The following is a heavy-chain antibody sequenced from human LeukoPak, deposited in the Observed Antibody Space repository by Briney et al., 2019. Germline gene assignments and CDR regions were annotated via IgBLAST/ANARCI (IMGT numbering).Heavy chain of an antibody. V-gene: IGHV4-59*01. Sequence: SETLSLTGTVCGGSISSYYWSWIRQPPGKGLEWNGDIYYSGSTNYNPSLKSRVTISVDTSKNQFSLKLSTVTAADTAVYYCAHQSIAVAGYYFDYWRQGTLVTVSS. CDR3: AHQSIAVAGYYFDY. J-gene: IGHJ4*02. CDR2: IYYSGST. D-gene: IGHD6-19*01. CDR1: GGSISSYY.